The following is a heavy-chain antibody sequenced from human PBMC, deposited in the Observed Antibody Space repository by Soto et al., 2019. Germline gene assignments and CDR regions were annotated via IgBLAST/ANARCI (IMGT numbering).Heavy chain of an antibody. Sequence: QVQLVESGGGVVQPGRSLRLSCAASGFTFSSYDMHWVRQAPGKGLEWVAVIWYDGSNKYYADSVKGRFTISRDNSKNTLYLQMNSLRAEHTAVYYCARAYGGKVGYFQYWGQSTLVTVSS. J-gene: IGHJ1*01. CDR1: GFTFSSYD. CDR2: IWYDGSNK. CDR3: ARAYGGKVGYFQY. V-gene: IGHV3-33*01. D-gene: IGHD4-17*01.